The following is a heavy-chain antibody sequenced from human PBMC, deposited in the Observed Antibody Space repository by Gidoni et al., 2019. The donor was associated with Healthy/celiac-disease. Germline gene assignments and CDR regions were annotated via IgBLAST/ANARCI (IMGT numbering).Heavy chain of an antibody. CDR3: TREGAAAGNYYYYYGMDV. CDR1: GFTFSGSA. Sequence: EVQLVESGGGLVQPGGSLKLSCAASGFTFSGSAMHWVRQASGKGLEWVGRIRRKANSYATAYAASVKGRFTISRDDSKNTAYLQMNSLKTEDTAVYYCTREGAAAGNYYYYYGMDVWGQGTTVTVSS. CDR2: IRRKANSYAT. V-gene: IGHV3-73*02. D-gene: IGHD6-13*01. J-gene: IGHJ6*02.